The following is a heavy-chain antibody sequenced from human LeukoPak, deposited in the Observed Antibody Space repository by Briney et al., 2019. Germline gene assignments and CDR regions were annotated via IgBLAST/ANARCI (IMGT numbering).Heavy chain of an antibody. J-gene: IGHJ4*02. CDR2: IDXSXSYT. V-gene: IGHV5-10-1*01. Sequence: GESLKISCRASXYXXXXXXXXXXXXXPXXXXEXXGXIDXSXSYTXYSXSFQXXVTFSVDKSITTAYLQWSSLTASDTAIYXCVRHVGISSPLDYWGQGTLVTVSS. CDR1: XYXXXXXX. CDR3: VRHVGISSPLDY. D-gene: IGHD6-6*01.